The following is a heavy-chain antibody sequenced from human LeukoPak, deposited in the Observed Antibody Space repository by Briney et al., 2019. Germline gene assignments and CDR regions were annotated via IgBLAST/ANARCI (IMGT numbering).Heavy chain of an antibody. J-gene: IGHJ4*02. CDR2: INPSGGST. D-gene: IGHD6-13*01. CDR1: GYTFTSYY. Sequence: GESLKISCKASGYTFTSYYMHWVRQAPGQGLEWMGIINPSGGSTSYAQKFQGRVTMTRDTSTSTVYMELSSLRSEDTAVYYCASGGPGAAAATTDYWGQGALVTVSS. CDR3: ASGGPGAAAATTDY. V-gene: IGHV1-46*01.